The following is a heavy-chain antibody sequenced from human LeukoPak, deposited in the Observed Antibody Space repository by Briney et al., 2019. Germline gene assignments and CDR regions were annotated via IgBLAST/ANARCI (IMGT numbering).Heavy chain of an antibody. CDR1: GFAFGSEA. Sequence: GGSLRLSCAVSGFAFGSEAMSWVRQSPARGLEWVASISPGGGTTYYADYVKGRFTISRDNSKNSLFVQMNSLRAEDTAVYYCAKKGQADDYGKPDWGQGTLVTVSS. V-gene: IGHV3-23*01. D-gene: IGHD4-17*01. J-gene: IGHJ4*02. CDR2: ISPGGGTT. CDR3: AKKGQADDYGKPD.